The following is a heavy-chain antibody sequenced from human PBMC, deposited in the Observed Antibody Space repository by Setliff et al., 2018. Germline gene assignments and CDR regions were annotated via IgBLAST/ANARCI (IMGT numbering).Heavy chain of an antibody. CDR1: GFSFSTSW. D-gene: IGHD2-15*01. CDR2: IKQDGSVK. Sequence: PGGSLRLSCAASGFSFSTSWMSWVRQAPGKGLEWVANIKQDGSVKTSADFVKGRFTISRDNAKRSLYLQMNSLRPEDTAVYYCARTCSGSGCYAGLESWGQGTPVTVSS. CDR3: ARTCSGSGCYAGLES. J-gene: IGHJ4*02. V-gene: IGHV3-7*01.